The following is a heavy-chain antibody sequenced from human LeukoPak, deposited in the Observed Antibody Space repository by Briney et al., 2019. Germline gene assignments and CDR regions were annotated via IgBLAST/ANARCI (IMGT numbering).Heavy chain of an antibody. Sequence: ASVKVSCKASGYTFTAYYMHWVRQAPGQGLEWMGWIDASTGDTKYAQKFQGRVTISRDTSTGTSYMELRSLISGDTAVYYCASEAFCAGGRCYLQGVASWGPGTLVTVSS. J-gene: IGHJ4*02. V-gene: IGHV1-2*02. D-gene: IGHD2-15*01. CDR2: IDASTGDT. CDR1: GYTFTAYY. CDR3: ASEAFCAGGRCYLQGVAS.